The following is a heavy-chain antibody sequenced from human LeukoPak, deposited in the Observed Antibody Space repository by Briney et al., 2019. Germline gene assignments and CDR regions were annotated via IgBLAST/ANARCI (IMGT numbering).Heavy chain of an antibody. D-gene: IGHD1-26*01. CDR2: IYYSWST. J-gene: IGHJ4*02. V-gene: IGHV4-59*01. Sequence: KPSETLSLTCTVSGGSISSYYWSWIRQPPGKGLEWIGYIYYSWSTNYNPSLKSRVTISVDTSKNQFSLKLSSVTAADTAVYYCARLVGATIGEIDYWGQGTLVTVSS. CDR3: ARLVGATIGEIDY. CDR1: GGSISSYY.